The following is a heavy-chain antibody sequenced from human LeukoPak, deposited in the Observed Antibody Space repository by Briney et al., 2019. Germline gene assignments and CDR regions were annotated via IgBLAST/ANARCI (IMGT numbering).Heavy chain of an antibody. CDR3: ARVGQHYYDSSGYPAPFRY. Sequence: LGASVKVSCKASGDTFSSYAISWVRQAPGQGLEWMGGIIPIFGTANYAQKFQGRVTITADESTSTAYMELSSLRSEDTAVYYCARVGQHYYDSSGYPAPFRYWGQGALVTVSP. D-gene: IGHD3-22*01. CDR1: GDTFSSYA. V-gene: IGHV1-69*01. J-gene: IGHJ4*02. CDR2: IIPIFGTA.